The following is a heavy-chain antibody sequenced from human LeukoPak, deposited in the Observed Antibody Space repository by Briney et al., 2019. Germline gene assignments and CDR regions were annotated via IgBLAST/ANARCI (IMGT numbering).Heavy chain of an antibody. D-gene: IGHD3-9*01. CDR2: ISGSGGSA. J-gene: IGHJ5*02. CDR1: GFTFSSYA. V-gene: IGHV3-23*01. Sequence: GGSLRLSCAASGFTFSSYAMSWVRQAPGKGLEWVSAISGSGGSAYYADSVKGRFTISRDNSKNTLYLQMNSLRAEDTAVYYCAKDGRHYDILTGYYLGGRWFDPWGQGTLVTVSS. CDR3: AKDGRHYDILTGYYLGGRWFDP.